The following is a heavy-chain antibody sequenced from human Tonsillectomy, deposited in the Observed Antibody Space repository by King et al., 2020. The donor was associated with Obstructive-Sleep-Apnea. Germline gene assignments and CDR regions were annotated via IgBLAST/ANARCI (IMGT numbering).Heavy chain of an antibody. CDR1: GGSISNNNYY. CDR3: ARDKSTIIYAMAV. D-gene: IGHD5/OR15-5a*01. J-gene: IGHJ6*02. Sequence: QLQLQESGPGLVKPSETLSLTCTVSGGSISNNNYYWGWIRQPPGKGLEWIGNIYYRGKTYYNPSLKSRVTISVDTSKNQFSLRLSSVTAADTATYYCARDKSTIIYAMAVWGHGTTVTVSS. V-gene: IGHV4-39*07. CDR2: IYYRGKT.